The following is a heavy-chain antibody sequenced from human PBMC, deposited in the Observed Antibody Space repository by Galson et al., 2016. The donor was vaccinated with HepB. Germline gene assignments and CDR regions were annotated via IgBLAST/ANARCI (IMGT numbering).Heavy chain of an antibody. CDR3: ATETRSLSGTYHHTYYAMDV. V-gene: IGHV1-24*01. CDR2: FDPEEGEI. J-gene: IGHJ6*02. CDR1: GDTFSDLF. D-gene: IGHD3-16*02. Sequence: SVKVSCKVSGDTFSDLFMHWVRQAPGKGLEWMGGFDPEEGEIIYAQKFQGRVTMTEDTSADTAYMELSSLRSEDTAVYYCATETRSLSGTYHHTYYAMDVWGRGTTVTVSS.